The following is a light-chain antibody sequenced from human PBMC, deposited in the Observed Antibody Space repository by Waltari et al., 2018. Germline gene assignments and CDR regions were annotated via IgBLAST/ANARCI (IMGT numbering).Light chain of an antibody. CDR1: RRAVGFYDF. J-gene: IGLJ3*02. V-gene: IGLV2-14*01. CDR2: KVN. Sequence: QSALTQPASVSGSPGQSITISCPGTRRAVGFYDFASWFQQPPGNAPKVIIYKVNNRPSGVSNRFSGSKSANTASLTISGLQAEDEADYYCSSYTRRSYWVFGGGTQLTVL. CDR3: SSYTRRSYWV.